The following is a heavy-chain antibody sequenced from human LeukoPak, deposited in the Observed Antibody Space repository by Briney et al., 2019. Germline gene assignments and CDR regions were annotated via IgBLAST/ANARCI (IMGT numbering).Heavy chain of an antibody. J-gene: IGHJ6*02. V-gene: IGHV3-43*02. CDR2: IHADGGRT. CDR1: GFAFADYA. D-gene: IGHD2/OR15-2a*01. Sequence: GGSLRLSCAASGFAFADYAMHWVRQIPGKGLECVAHIHADGGRTFYADSVKGRFTVSRDNRKNSLFLQMDSLTSDDTALYYCSTWAFYHGLDVWGQGATVIVSS. CDR3: STWAFYHGLDV.